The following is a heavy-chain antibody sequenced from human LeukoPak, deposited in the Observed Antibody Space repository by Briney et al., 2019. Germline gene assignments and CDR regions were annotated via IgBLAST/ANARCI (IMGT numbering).Heavy chain of an antibody. V-gene: IGHV3-64D*06. J-gene: IGHJ4*02. D-gene: IGHD2-15*01. CDR1: GFTFSNYA. CDR3: VRIFWSGGSCFYRDY. Sequence: PGGSLRLSCSASGFTFSNYAMHWVRQAPGQGLEYVSAISDNGDRTYYADSVKGRFTISRDNSKNTLYLQMSSLRTEDTAVYYCVRIFWSGGSCFYRDYWGQGTLVTVSS. CDR2: ISDNGDRT.